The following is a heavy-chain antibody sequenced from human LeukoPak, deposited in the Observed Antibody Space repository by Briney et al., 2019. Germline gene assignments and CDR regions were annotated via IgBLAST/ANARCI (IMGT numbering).Heavy chain of an antibody. CDR2: IRYDGSNK. V-gene: IGHV3-30*02. J-gene: IGHJ6*03. D-gene: IGHD3-3*01. CDR1: GFTFSSYG. Sequence: PGGSLRLSCAASGFTFSSYGMHWVRQAPGKGLEWVAFIRYDGSNKYYADSVKGRFTISRDNSKHTLHLQMNSLRAEDTAVYYCAKNGYKRQNTIFGVVTAYYYYMDVWGKGTTVTVSS. CDR3: AKNGYKRQNTIFGVVTAYYYYMDV.